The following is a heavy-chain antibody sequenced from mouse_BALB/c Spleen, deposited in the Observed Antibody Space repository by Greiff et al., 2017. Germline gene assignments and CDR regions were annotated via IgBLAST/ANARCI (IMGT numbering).Heavy chain of an antibody. CDR1: GFTFNTYA. Sequence: EVQGVESGGGLVQPKGSLKLSCAASGFTFNTYAMNWVRQAPGKGLEWVARIRSKSNNYATYYADSVKDRFTISRDDSQSMLYLQMNNLKTEDTAMYYCVRRGGNYPFDYWGQGTTLTVSS. J-gene: IGHJ2*01. D-gene: IGHD2-1*01. V-gene: IGHV10-1*02. CDR3: VRRGGNYPFDY. CDR2: IRSKSNNYAT.